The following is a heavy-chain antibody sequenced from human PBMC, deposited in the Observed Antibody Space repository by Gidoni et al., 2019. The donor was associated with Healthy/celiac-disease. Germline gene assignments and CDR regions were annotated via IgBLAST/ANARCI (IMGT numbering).Heavy chain of an antibody. Sequence: QVQLQQWGAGLLKPSETLSRTCAVYGGSFSGYYWSWIRQPPGKGLEWIGEINHSGSTNYNPSLKSRVTISVDTSKNQFSLKLSSVTAADTAVYYCARGVLLWFGAVDYWGQGTLVTVSS. CDR3: ARGVLLWFGAVDY. D-gene: IGHD3-10*01. CDR2: INHSGST. CDR1: GGSFSGYY. J-gene: IGHJ4*02. V-gene: IGHV4-34*01.